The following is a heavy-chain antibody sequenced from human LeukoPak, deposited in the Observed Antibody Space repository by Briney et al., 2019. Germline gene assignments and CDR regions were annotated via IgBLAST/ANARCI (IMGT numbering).Heavy chain of an antibody. J-gene: IGHJ4*02. CDR1: GGSISTYY. CDR2: IHTSGST. V-gene: IGHV4-4*07. Sequence: SETLSLTCTVSGGSISTYYWSWIRQSAGKGLEWIGRIHTSGSTDYNPSLRSRVTMSVDTSKNQFSLKVSSVTAADTGIYYCARAPEFSSGWLLDCWGPGSLVTVSS. D-gene: IGHD6-19*01. CDR3: ARAPEFSSGWLLDC.